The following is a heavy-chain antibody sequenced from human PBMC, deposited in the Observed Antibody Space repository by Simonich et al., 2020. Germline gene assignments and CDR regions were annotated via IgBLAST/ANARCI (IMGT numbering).Heavy chain of an antibody. V-gene: IGHV1-18*01. CDR2: ISAYNGNT. CDR1: GYTFTSYG. J-gene: IGHJ3*02. CDR3: ARSTNGTTAFDI. Sequence: QVQLVQSGAEVTKPGASGKVSCTASGYTFTSYGICRVQQAPGQGLEWMGWISAYNGNTNDAQKIQGRVTSTTATSTSTAYMELRSLRSDDTAVYYCARSTNGTTAFDIWGQGTMVTVSS. D-gene: IGHD1-1*01.